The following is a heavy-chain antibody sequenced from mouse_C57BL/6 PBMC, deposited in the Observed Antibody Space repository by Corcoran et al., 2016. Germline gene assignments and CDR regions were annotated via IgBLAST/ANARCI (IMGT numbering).Heavy chain of an antibody. CDR2: INPNNGGT. Sequence: EVQLQQSGPELVKPGASVKIPCKASGYTFTDYNMDWVKQSHGKSLEWLGVINPNNGGTIYNQKFKGKATLTVDKSSSTAYMELRSLTSEDTAVYYCAREDFYGEGGFAYWGQGTLVTVSA. CDR3: AREDFYGEGGFAY. V-gene: IGHV1-18*01. D-gene: IGHD1-1*02. CDR1: GYTFTDYN. J-gene: IGHJ3*01.